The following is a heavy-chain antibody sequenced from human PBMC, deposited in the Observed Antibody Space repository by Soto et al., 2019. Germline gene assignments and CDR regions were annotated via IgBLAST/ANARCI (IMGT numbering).Heavy chain of an antibody. D-gene: IGHD3-22*01. Sequence: GGSLRLSCAASGFTFSSYGMHWVRQAPGKGLEWVAVIWYDGSNKYYADSVKGRFTISRDNSKNTLYLQMNSLRAEDTAVYYCARGRYYDSSGSKNSDAFDIWGQGTMVTVSS. V-gene: IGHV3-33*01. J-gene: IGHJ3*02. CDR1: GFTFSSYG. CDR3: ARGRYYDSSGSKNSDAFDI. CDR2: IWYDGSNK.